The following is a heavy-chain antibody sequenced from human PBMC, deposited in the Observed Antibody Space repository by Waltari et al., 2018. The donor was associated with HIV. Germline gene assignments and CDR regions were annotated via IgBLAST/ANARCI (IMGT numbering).Heavy chain of an antibody. CDR2: ISAGGVST. J-gene: IGHJ2*01. V-gene: IGHV3-23*01. CDR1: GFTFRSYA. Sequence: DVQLLEAGGGLVQPGGSLILSCAASGFTFRSYAMRWVRQAPGKGLEWVSAISAGGVSTYYADSVKGRFTISRDNSKNTVYLQMNSLRGEDTAVYYCARDLGGYWYFDLWGRGTLVTVSS. D-gene: IGHD3-16*01. CDR3: ARDLGGYWYFDL.